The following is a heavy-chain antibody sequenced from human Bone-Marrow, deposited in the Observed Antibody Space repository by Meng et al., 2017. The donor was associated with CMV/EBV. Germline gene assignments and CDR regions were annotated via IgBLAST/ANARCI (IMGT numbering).Heavy chain of an antibody. CDR2: LSGSGGYT. D-gene: IGHD2-2*01. CDR1: GFTFSNYA. J-gene: IGHJ6*02. Sequence: GESLKISCATSGFTFSNYAMTWVRQAPGKGLEWVPTLSGSGGYTYHADSVKGRFTISRDNSKNTLYLQMNSLRAEDTAVYYCAREPFNCSSTSCANYYGMDVWGQGTTVTVSS. CDR3: AREPFNCSSTSCANYYGMDV. V-gene: IGHV3-23*01.